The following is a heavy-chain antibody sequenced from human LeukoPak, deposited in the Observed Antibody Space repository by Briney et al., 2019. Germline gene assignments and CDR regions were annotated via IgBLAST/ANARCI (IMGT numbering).Heavy chain of an antibody. CDR1: GGSFSGYY. D-gene: IGHD2/OR15-2a*01. CDR3: ARGGESYGMDV. V-gene: IGHV3-21*01. J-gene: IGHJ6*02. CDR2: ISSSSSYI. Sequence: PSETLSLTCAVYGGSFSGYYWSGVRQAPGKGLEWVSSISSSSSYIYYADSVKGRFTISRDNAKNSLYLQMNSLRAEDTAVYYCARGGESYGMDVWGQGTTVTVSS.